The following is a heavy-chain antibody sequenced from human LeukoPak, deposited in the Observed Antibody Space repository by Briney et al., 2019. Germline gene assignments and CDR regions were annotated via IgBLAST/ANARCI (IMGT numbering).Heavy chain of an antibody. J-gene: IGHJ4*02. V-gene: IGHV3-7*01. CDR1: GITFSNSW. CDR3: ARNVAYSAFDY. D-gene: IGHD2-21*01. CDR2: IRPDGSEG. Sequence: GGSLRLSCTTSGITFSNSWMSWVPQAPGKGLEWVATIRPDGSEGYYADSVRGRFTISRDNSKNSFYLQMSSLRAEDTGVFYCARNVAYSAFDYWGQGTLVTVSS.